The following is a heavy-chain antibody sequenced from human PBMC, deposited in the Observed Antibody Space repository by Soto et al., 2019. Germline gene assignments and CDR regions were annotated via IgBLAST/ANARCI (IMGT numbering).Heavy chain of an antibody. D-gene: IGHD4-17*01. J-gene: IGHJ4*02. CDR3: ARDYGVNDY. CDR1: GGSFSGYY. V-gene: IGHV4-34*01. CDR2: INHSGST. Sequence: SETLSLTCAVYGGSFSGYYWSWIRQPPGKGLEWIGEINHSGSTNYNPSLKSRVTISVDTSKNQFSLKLSSVTAADTAVYYCARDYGVNDYWGQGTLVTVSS.